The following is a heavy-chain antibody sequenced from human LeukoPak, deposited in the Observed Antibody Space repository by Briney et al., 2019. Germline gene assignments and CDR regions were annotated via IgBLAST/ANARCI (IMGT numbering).Heavy chain of an antibody. CDR3: ARGYDSSGYSFDY. D-gene: IGHD3-22*01. CDR2: IYYSGST. V-gene: IGHV4-39*07. CDR1: GGSISSSSYY. Sequence: TSETLSLTCTVSGGSISSSSYYWGWIRQPPGKGLEWIGSIYYSGSTYYNPSLKSRVTISVDTSKNQFSLKLSSVTAADTAVYYCARGYDSSGYSFDYWGQGTLVTVSS. J-gene: IGHJ4*02.